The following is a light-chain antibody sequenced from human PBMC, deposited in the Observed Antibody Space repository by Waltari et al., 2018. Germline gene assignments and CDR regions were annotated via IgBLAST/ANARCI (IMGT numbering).Light chain of an antibody. CDR1: SSHIGSNY. CDR2: RNN. CDR3: ASWDDSLSGGV. V-gene: IGLV1-47*01. Sequence: QSVLTQPPSASGTPGLRVTLSCSGSSSHIGSNYVSWYQQFTGTAPKLLIHRNNQRPSGVPDRFSGSKSGTSASLDISGLRSEDEADYYCASWDDSLSGGVFGGGTKLTVL. J-gene: IGLJ3*02.